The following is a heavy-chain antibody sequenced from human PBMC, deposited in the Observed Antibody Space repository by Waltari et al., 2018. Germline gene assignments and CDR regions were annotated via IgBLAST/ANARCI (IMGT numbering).Heavy chain of an antibody. J-gene: IGHJ4*02. CDR1: GYSISSGYY. Sequence: QVQLQESGPGLVKPSETLSLTCAVSGYSISSGYYWGWIRQPPGKGLEWIGSIYHSGSTYYNPSLKSRVTISVDTSKNQFSLKLSSVTAADTAVYYCAREGDIVVVVAATFDYWGRGTLVTVSS. V-gene: IGHV4-38-2*02. D-gene: IGHD2-15*01. CDR2: IYHSGST. CDR3: AREGDIVVVVAATFDY.